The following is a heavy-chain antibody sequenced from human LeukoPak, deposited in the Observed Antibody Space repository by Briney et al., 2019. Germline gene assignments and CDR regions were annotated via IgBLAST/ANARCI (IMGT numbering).Heavy chain of an antibody. Sequence: ASVKVSCKASGYTFTSYGISWVRQAPGQGLEWMGWISAYNDNTNYAQKLQGRVTMTTDTSTSTAYMGLRSLRSDDTAVYYCARVHYDILTGYSYFDYWGQGTLVTVSS. V-gene: IGHV1-18*01. CDR3: ARVHYDILTGYSYFDY. J-gene: IGHJ4*02. D-gene: IGHD3-9*01. CDR2: ISAYNDNT. CDR1: GYTFTSYG.